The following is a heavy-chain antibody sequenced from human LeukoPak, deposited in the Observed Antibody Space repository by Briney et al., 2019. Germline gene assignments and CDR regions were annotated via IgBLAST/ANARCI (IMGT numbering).Heavy chain of an antibody. J-gene: IGHJ2*01. D-gene: IGHD2-21*01. CDR1: GGSISSYY. CDR2: IYYSGST. Sequence: PSETLSLTCTVSGGSISSYYWSWIRQPPGKGLEWIGYIYYSGSTNYNPSLKSRVTISVDTSKNQFSLKLSSVTAADTAVYYCARRVGIFPNWYFDLWGRGTLVTVSS. CDR3: ARRVGIFPNWYFDL. V-gene: IGHV4-59*08.